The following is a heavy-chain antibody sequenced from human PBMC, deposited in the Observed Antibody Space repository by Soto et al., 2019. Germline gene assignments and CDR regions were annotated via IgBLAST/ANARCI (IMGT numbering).Heavy chain of an antibody. Sequence: KLPETLSLTCAVYGGSFSGYYWSWIRQPPGKGLEWIGEINHSGSTNYNPSLKSRVTISVDTSKNQFSLKLSSVTAADTAVYYCPRNRVLDYRGQGTLVTVSS. CDR2: INHSGST. J-gene: IGHJ4*02. CDR3: PRNRVLDY. CDR1: GGSFSGYY. V-gene: IGHV4-34*01. D-gene: IGHD1-1*01.